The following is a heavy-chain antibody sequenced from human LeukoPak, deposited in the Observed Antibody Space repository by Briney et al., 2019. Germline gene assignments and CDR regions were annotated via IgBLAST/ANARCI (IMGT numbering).Heavy chain of an antibody. CDR3: AREKKGYRSSLRHGWFDP. Sequence: TSQTLSLTCTVSGCSISSYYWSWIRQPPGKGLEWIGYIYYSGSTNYNPSLKSRVTISVDTSKNQFSLKLSSVTAADRAVYYCAREKKGYRSSLRHGWFDPWGQGTLVTVSS. CDR1: GCSISSYY. CDR2: IYYSGST. J-gene: IGHJ5*02. V-gene: IGHV4-59*01. D-gene: IGHD6-13*01.